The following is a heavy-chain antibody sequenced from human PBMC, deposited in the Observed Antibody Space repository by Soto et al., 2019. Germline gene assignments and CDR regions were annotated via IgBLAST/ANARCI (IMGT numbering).Heavy chain of an antibody. CDR1: GVSITETYW. D-gene: IGHD6-19*01. CDR2: ISHHGTP. Sequence: QVQLQESGPGLVEPSETLSLTCSVSGVSITETYWWSWVRQPPGKGLEWIGEISHHGTPHYNTSLWSRVTRSTDAYRNQISLTLMSVTAADSGSYYCARHTAVAGTRGFDYWGQGILVTVSS. J-gene: IGHJ4*02. CDR3: ARHTAVAGTRGFDY. V-gene: IGHV4-4*02.